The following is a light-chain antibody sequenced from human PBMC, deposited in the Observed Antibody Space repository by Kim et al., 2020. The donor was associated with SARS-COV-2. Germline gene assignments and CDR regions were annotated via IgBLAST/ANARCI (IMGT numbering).Light chain of an antibody. CDR1: SGHSSYA. Sequence: ASVKLTCTLCSGHSSYAIAWHQQQPEKSPRYLMKLNTDGSHNRGDGIPDRFSGSSSGAERYLTISSLQSEDEADYYCQTWDTGIRVFGGGTQLTVL. CDR2: LNTDGSH. V-gene: IGLV4-69*01. J-gene: IGLJ3*02. CDR3: QTWDTGIRV.